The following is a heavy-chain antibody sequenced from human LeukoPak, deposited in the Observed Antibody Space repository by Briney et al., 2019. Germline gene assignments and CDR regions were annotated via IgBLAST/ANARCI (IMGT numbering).Heavy chain of an antibody. CDR1: GYSLSSGYY. J-gene: IGHJ4*02. CDR2: IYHSGST. CDR3: ARTDLPYSGSYFDY. V-gene: IGHV4-38-2*02. D-gene: IGHD1-26*01. Sequence: SETLSLTCTVSGYSLSSGYYWGWIRQPPGKGLEWIGSIYHSGSTYYNPSLKSRVTISVDTSKNQFSLKLSSVTAADTAVYYCARTDLPYSGSYFDYWGQGTLVTVSS.